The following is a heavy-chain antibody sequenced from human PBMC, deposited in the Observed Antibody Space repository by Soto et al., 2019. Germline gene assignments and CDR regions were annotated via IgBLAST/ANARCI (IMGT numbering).Heavy chain of an antibody. V-gene: IGHV4-59*08. CDR1: GGSISSYY. CDR3: ARRLGSWYSDNNWFDP. Sequence: SETLSLTCTVSGGSISSYYWSWIRQPPGKGLEWIGYIYYSGSTNYNPSLKSRVTISVDTSKNQFSLKLSSVTAADPAVYYCARRLGSWYSDNNWFDPWGQGTLVTVSS. CDR2: IYYSGST. D-gene: IGHD6-13*01. J-gene: IGHJ5*02.